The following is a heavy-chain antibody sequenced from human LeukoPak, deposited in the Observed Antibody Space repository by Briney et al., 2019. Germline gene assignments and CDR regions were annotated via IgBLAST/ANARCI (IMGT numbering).Heavy chain of an antibody. CDR2: ISGSGGST. Sequence: TGGSLRLSCAASGFTFSSYAMSWVRQAPGKGLEWVSAISGSGGSTYYADSVKGRFTVSRDNSKNTLYLQMNSLRAEDTAVYYCAKGGYSYAKHFDYWGQGTLVTVSS. J-gene: IGHJ4*02. CDR1: GFTFSSYA. CDR3: AKGGYSYAKHFDY. V-gene: IGHV3-23*01. D-gene: IGHD5-18*01.